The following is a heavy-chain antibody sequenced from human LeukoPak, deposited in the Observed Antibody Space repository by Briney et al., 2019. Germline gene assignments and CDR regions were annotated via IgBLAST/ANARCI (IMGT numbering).Heavy chain of an antibody. CDR1: GYSISSGYY. V-gene: IGHV4-38-2*02. CDR2: IYHSGST. J-gene: IGHJ4*02. CDR3: ARDPFIYMIVD. Sequence: ASETLSLTCTVSGYSISSGYYWGWIRQPPGKGLVWIGTIYHSGSTYHNPSLKSRVTISVDTSKNQFSLKMNSMTAADTAVYYCARDPFIYMIVDWGQGTLVTVST. D-gene: IGHD3-22*01.